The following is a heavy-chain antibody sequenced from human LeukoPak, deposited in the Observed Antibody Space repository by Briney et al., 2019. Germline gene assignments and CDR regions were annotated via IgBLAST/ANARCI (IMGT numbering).Heavy chain of an antibody. CDR2: IYPWESET. V-gene: IGHV5-51*01. J-gene: IGHJ4*02. D-gene: IGHD3-16*02. CDR1: GYSFTSYW. CDR3: ARHIYPEYFDY. Sequence: GESLKISCKGSGYSFTSYWIGLVRQMPGKGLEGMGIIYPWESETRYSPSFQGQVTISADNSINTAYLQWSSLKASDTAIYYCARHIYPEYFDYWGQGTLVTVSS.